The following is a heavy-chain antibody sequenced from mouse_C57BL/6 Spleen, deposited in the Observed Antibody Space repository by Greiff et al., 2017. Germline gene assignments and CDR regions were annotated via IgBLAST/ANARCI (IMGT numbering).Heavy chain of an antibody. CDR3: ARWSNYLYWYFDV. D-gene: IGHD2-5*01. J-gene: IGHJ1*01. CDR2: ILPGSGST. CDR1: GYTFTGYW. V-gene: IGHV1-9*01. Sequence: QVQLQQSGAELMKPGASVKLSCKATGYTFTGYWIEWVKQRPGHGLEWIGEILPGSGSTNYNEKFKGKATFTADTPSNTAYMLLSSLTTQDSAIYYCARWSNYLYWYFDVWGPGTTVTVSS.